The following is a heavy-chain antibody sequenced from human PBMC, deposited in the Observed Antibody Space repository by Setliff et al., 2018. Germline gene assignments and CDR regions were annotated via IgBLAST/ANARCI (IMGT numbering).Heavy chain of an antibody. CDR3: ARVGRERSNGECYSTTPCYSYYMDV. CDR1: GFTLSNGW. Sequence: PGGSLRLSCAASGFTLSNGWMNWVRQAPGKGLEWVSSISSSSRYIYYADSVKGRFTISRDNAKNSLYLQLNSLRAGDTAVYYCARVGRERSNGECYSTTPCYSYYMDVWGKGTTVTVSS. CDR2: ISSSSRYI. V-gene: IGHV3-21*01. D-gene: IGHD2-8*01. J-gene: IGHJ6*03.